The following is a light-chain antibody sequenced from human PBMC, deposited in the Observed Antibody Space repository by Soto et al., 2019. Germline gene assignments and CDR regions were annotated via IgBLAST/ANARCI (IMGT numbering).Light chain of an antibody. Sequence: EIVLTQSPATLSLSPGERATLSCRASQSVSSYLAWYQQKPGQAPRLLIYDASNRATGIPARFSGSGSGTDFTLPLSRLAPDDFPVYYFHPRSSWPTFGPGTKVDIK. J-gene: IGKJ3*01. CDR2: DAS. CDR1: QSVSSY. V-gene: IGKV3-11*01. CDR3: HPRSSWPT.